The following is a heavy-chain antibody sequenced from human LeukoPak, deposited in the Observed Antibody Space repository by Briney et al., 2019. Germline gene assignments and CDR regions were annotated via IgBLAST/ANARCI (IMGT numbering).Heavy chain of an antibody. Sequence: GRSLRLSCAASGFAFSSYGMHWVRQAPGKGLEWVAFIWYDGSNKYYADSVKGRFTISRDNSKNTLYLQMNSLRAEDTAVYYCARHYDFWSGSVYYYYMDVWGKGTTVTVSS. V-gene: IGHV3-30*02. CDR2: IWYDGSNK. CDR3: ARHYDFWSGSVYYYYMDV. J-gene: IGHJ6*03. CDR1: GFAFSSYG. D-gene: IGHD3-3*01.